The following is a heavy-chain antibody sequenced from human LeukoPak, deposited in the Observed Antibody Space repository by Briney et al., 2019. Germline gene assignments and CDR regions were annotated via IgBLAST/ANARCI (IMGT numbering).Heavy chain of an antibody. V-gene: IGHV3-53*01. D-gene: IGHD3-10*01. Sequence: PGGSLRLSCAASGFTVSSNYMSWVRQAPGKGLEWVSVIYSGGSTYYADSVKGRFTISRDNSKNTLYLQMNSLRAEDTAVYYCATKRGYYYGSGSYYTTYYYYYMDVWGKGTTVTISS. J-gene: IGHJ6*03. CDR2: IYSGGST. CDR1: GFTVSSNY. CDR3: ATKRGYYYGSGSYYTTYYYYYMDV.